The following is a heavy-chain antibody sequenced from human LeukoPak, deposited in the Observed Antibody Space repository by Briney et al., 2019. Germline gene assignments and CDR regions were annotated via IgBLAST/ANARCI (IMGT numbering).Heavy chain of an antibody. Sequence: SETLSLTCTVSGGSISGYYWSWIRQAPGKGREWIGYNYYSGSPDYNPSLKSRVTISVDTSKNQVSLNLSFVTAADTAMSSCVRGSGGDGSGSLWGQGTLVTVSS. CDR2: NYYSGSP. CDR3: VRGSGGDGSGSL. V-gene: IGHV4-59*01. J-gene: IGHJ4*02. D-gene: IGHD3-10*01. CDR1: GGSISGYY.